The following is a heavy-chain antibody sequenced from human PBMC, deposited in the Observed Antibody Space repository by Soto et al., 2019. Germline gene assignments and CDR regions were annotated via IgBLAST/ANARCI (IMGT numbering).Heavy chain of an antibody. CDR1: SDSISSNNW. V-gene: IGHV4-4*02. CDR3: ARTAVAAYYYYYYFMDV. D-gene: IGHD6-19*01. J-gene: IGHJ6*03. Sequence: QVQLQESGPGLVKPSGTLSLTCAVSSDSISSNNWWTWVRQPPGKGLEWIGEIYHSGSTNYNPSFKSRVTISVDQSKTQFSLKLSSVTAADTAVYYCARTAVAAYYYYYYFMDVWGKGTTVTVSS. CDR2: IYHSGST.